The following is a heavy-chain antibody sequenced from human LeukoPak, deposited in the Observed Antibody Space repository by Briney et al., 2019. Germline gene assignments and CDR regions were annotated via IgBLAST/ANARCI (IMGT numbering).Heavy chain of an antibody. CDR1: GYSFTYYA. Sequence: GASVKVSCKASGYSFTYYAMHWVRLAPGQSLEWMGWINADNGITESSQKFQGRLTITWDTSATTAYMELSSLRSEDTAVYYCARGGPNRSGWTLDYWGQGTLDTVSS. CDR2: INADNGIT. V-gene: IGHV1-3*01. D-gene: IGHD6-19*01. J-gene: IGHJ4*02. CDR3: ARGGPNRSGWTLDY.